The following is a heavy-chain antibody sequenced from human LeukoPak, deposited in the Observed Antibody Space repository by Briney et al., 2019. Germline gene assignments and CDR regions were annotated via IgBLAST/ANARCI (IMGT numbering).Heavy chain of an antibody. J-gene: IGHJ6*02. CDR3: GLISGSYLYYYYGMDV. V-gene: IGHV1-8*01. CDR2: MNPNSGNT. D-gene: IGHD1-26*01. Sequence: AAVTVSFKASGYTFTIYDINWVRQATGQGLEWMGWMNPNSGNTGYAQKFQGRVTMTRNTSISTAYMELSSLRSEDTAVYYCGLISGSYLYYYYGMDVWGQGTTVTVSS. CDR1: GYTFTIYD.